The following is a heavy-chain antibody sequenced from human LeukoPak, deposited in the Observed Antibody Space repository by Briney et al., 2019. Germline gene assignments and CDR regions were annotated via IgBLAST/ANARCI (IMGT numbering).Heavy chain of an antibody. J-gene: IGHJ4*02. Sequence: ALVKVSCKASGYTFTGYYMHWVRQAPGQGLEWMGWINPNSGGTNYAQKFQGRVTMTRDTSISTAYMELSRLRSDDTAVYYCARDRPLGYCSSTSCYILDYWGQGTLVTVSS. D-gene: IGHD2-2*02. CDR2: INPNSGGT. CDR3: ARDRPLGYCSSTSCYILDY. V-gene: IGHV1-2*02. CDR1: GYTFTGYY.